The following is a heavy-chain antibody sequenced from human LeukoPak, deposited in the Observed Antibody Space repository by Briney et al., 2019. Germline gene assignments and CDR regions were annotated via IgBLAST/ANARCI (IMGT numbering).Heavy chain of an antibody. CDR2: IYYSGST. CDR3: ARGLLHDYGRDYFDY. Sequence: SETLSLTCTVSGGSISGGGYSWSWIRQHPGKGLEWIGYIYYSGSTYYNPSLKSRVTISVDTSKNQFSLKLSSVTAADTAVYYCARGLLHDYGRDYFDYWGQGTLATVSS. J-gene: IGHJ4*02. V-gene: IGHV4-31*03. CDR1: GGSISGGGYS. D-gene: IGHD4-17*01.